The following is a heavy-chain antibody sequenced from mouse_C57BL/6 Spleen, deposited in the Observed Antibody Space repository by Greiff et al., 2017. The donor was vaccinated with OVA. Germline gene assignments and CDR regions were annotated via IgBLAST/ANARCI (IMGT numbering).Heavy chain of an antibody. D-gene: IGHD1-1*01. CDR3: ARGGVITTVVAPFDY. V-gene: IGHV1-53*01. CDR1: GYTFTSYW. CDR2: INPSNGAT. J-gene: IGHJ2*01. Sequence: QVQLQQPGTELVKPGASVKLSCKASGYTFTSYWMHWVKQRPGQGLEWIGNINPSNGATNYTEKFKSKATLTVDKSSSTAYMQLSSLTSEDSAVYYCARGGVITTVVAPFDYWGQGTTLTVSS.